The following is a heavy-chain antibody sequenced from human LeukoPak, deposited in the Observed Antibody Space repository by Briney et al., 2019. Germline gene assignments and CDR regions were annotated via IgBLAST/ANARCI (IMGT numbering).Heavy chain of an antibody. CDR2: ISGSGGST. CDR3: AKRPVLAYCGGDCYPSYYYGMDV. J-gene: IGHJ6*02. CDR1: AFTFSRYA. D-gene: IGHD2-21*02. V-gene: IGHV3-23*01. Sequence: PGGSLRLSCAASAFTFSRYAMSWVRQAPGKGLEWVSAISGSGGSTYYADSVKGRFTISRDNSKNTLYLQMNSLRAEDTTVYYCAKRPVLAYCGGDCYPSYYYGMDVWGQGTTVTVSS.